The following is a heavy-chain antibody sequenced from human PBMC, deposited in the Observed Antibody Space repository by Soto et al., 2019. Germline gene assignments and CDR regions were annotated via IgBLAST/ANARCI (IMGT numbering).Heavy chain of an antibody. V-gene: IGHV3-30-3*01. D-gene: IGHD3-3*01. J-gene: IGHJ6*02. CDR2: ISYDGSNK. Sequence: ESGGGVVQPGRSLRLSCAASGFTFSSYAMHWVRQAPGKGLEWVAVISYDGSNKYYADSVKGRFTISRDNSKNTLYLQMNSLRAEDTAVYYCARGETNYDFWSGYAYYYYGMDVWGQGTTVTVSS. CDR3: ARGETNYDFWSGYAYYYYGMDV. CDR1: GFTFSSYA.